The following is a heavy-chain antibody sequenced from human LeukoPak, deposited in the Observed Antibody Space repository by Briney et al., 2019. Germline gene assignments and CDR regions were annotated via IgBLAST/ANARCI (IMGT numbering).Heavy chain of an antibody. Sequence: SETLSLTCTVSGGSISSGGYYWSWIRQHRGKGLEWIGYIYYSGSTYYNPSLKSRVTISVDTSKNQFSLKLSSVTAADTAMYYSARGVGGGTLDYWGQGTLVTVSS. CDR1: GGSISSGGYY. J-gene: IGHJ4*02. V-gene: IGHV4-31*03. D-gene: IGHD3-10*01. CDR3: ARGVGGGTLDY. CDR2: IYYSGST.